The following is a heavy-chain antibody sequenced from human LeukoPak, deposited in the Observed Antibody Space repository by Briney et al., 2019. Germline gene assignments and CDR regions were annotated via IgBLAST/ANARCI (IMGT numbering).Heavy chain of an antibody. Sequence: SETLSLTCTVSGGSISSYYWSWIRQPPGKGLEWIGYIYYSGSTNYNPSLKSRVTISVDTSKNQFSLKLSSVTAADTAVYYCARDLSYNNWFDPWGQGTLVTVSS. CDR3: ARDLSYNNWFDP. CDR2: IYYSGST. CDR1: GGSISSYY. V-gene: IGHV4-59*01. D-gene: IGHD2-2*02. J-gene: IGHJ5*02.